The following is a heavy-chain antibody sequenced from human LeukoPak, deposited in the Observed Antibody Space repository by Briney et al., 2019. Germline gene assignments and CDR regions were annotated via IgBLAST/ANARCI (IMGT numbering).Heavy chain of an antibody. CDR3: ARRFLFIAAAGTGWFDP. CDR2: INHSGST. D-gene: IGHD6-13*01. Sequence: SETLSLTCAVYGGSFSGYYWSWIRQPPGKGLEWIGEINHSGSTNYNPSFKSRVTISVDTSKNQFSLKLSSVTAADTAVYYCARRFLFIAAAGTGWFDPWGQGTLVTVSS. V-gene: IGHV4-34*01. J-gene: IGHJ5*02. CDR1: GGSFSGYY.